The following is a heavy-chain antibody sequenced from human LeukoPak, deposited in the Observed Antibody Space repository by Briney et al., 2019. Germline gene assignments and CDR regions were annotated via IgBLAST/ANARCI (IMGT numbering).Heavy chain of an antibody. CDR2: ILNDGSSA. CDR1: EFTFSTYG. J-gene: IGHJ4*02. Sequence: GRSLRLSCAASEFTFSTYGMHWVRQAPGKGLEWVAVILNDGSSAHYADSVRGRFTTSRDNSRNTLYLEVNSLRAEDTAVYYCARDSLAGDNSLDYWGRGTLVTVSS. CDR3: ARDSLAGDNSLDY. V-gene: IGHV3-33*05. D-gene: IGHD7-27*01.